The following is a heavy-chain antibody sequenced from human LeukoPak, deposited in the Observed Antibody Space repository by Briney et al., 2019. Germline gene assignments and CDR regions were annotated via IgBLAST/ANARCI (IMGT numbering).Heavy chain of an antibody. CDR2: ISSSGSTI. CDR3: ARRLWFGEQPFDY. J-gene: IGHJ4*02. V-gene: IGHV3-11*01. CDR1: GFTFDDYA. Sequence: GGSLRLSCAASGFTFDDYAMHWVRQAPGKGLEWVSYISSSGSTIYCADSVKGRFTISRDNAKNSLYLQMNSLRAEDTAVYYCARRLWFGEQPFDYWGQGTLVTVSS. D-gene: IGHD3-10*01.